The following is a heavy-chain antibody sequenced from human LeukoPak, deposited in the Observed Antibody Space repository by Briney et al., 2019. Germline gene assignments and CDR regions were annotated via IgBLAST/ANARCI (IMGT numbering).Heavy chain of an antibody. Sequence: GGSLRLSCAACGCTFSSYVMSWVRQAPGKGLEWVSAISGSGGSTYYADSVKGRFTISRDNSKNTLYLQMTSLRAEDTAVYYCASLVGFRPYWGQGTLVTVSS. CDR2: ISGSGGST. J-gene: IGHJ4*02. CDR3: ASLVGFRPY. CDR1: GCTFSSYV. V-gene: IGHV3-23*01. D-gene: IGHD2-15*01.